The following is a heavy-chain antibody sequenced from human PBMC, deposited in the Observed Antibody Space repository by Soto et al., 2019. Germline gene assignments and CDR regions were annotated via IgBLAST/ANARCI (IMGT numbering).Heavy chain of an antibody. D-gene: IGHD3-22*01. V-gene: IGHV3-23*01. CDR3: AKSRPPYYYDSSGSLYYFDY. CDR1: GFTFSSYA. CDR2: ISGSGGST. Sequence: GGSLRLSCAASGFTFSSYAMRWVRQAPGKGLEWVSAISGSGGSTYYADSVKGRFTISRDNPKNTLYLQMNSLRAEDTAVYYCAKSRPPYYYDSSGSLYYFDYWGQGTLVTVSS. J-gene: IGHJ4*02.